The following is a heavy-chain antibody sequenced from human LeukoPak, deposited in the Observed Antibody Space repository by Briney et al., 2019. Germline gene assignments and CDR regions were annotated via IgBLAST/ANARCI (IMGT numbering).Heavy chain of an antibody. D-gene: IGHD1-26*01. Sequence: GASVKVSCKASGYTFTSYGISWVRQAPEQGLEWMGWINPNSGGTNYAQKFQGRVTMTRDTSISTAYMELSRLRSDDTAVYYCARDPEWELIRFDPWGQGTLVTVSS. J-gene: IGHJ5*02. CDR3: ARDPEWELIRFDP. CDR2: INPNSGGT. CDR1: GYTFTSYG. V-gene: IGHV1-2*02.